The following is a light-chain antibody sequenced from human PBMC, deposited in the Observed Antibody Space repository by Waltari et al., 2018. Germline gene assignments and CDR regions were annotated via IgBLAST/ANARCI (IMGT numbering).Light chain of an antibody. J-gene: IGKJ1*01. V-gene: IGKV1-5*03. CDR3: QQYNSYSRT. CDR1: QSISSG. Sequence: DIQMTQSPSTLSASVGDRVPITCRASQSISSGLALYQQKPGQTPKLLIYKASSLESGVPSRFSGSGSGTHFTLTISSLQPDDFATYYCQQYNSYSRTFGQGTKVEIK. CDR2: KAS.